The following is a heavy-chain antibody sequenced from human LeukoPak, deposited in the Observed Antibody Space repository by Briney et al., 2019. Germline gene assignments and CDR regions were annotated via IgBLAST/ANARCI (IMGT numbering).Heavy chain of an antibody. D-gene: IGHD3-22*01. Sequence: ASVTVSCKASGYTFTIYDINWVRQAAGQGLEWMGWMKPNTGDTGYAQKFQGRVTMTRNTSTGTAYMELSSLTSEDTAVYYCARMHYYDTINPNWFDPWGQGTLVTVSS. CDR3: ARMHYYDTINPNWFDP. CDR2: MKPNTGDT. CDR1: GYTFTIYD. V-gene: IGHV1-8*01. J-gene: IGHJ5*02.